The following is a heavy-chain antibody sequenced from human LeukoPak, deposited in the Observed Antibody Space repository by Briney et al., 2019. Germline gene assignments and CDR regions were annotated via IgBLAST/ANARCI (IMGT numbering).Heavy chain of an antibody. V-gene: IGHV1-8*01. CDR3: ARTSQTDYDFWSGYYYYYYYYMDV. CDR2: MNPNSGNT. J-gene: IGHJ6*03. D-gene: IGHD3-3*01. CDR1: GYTFTSYD. Sequence: ASVKVSCKASGYTFTSYDINWVRQATGQGLEWMGWMNPNSGNTGYAQKFQGRVTMTRNTSISTAYMELSGLRSEDTAVYYCARTSQTDYDFWSGYYYYYYYYMDVWGKGTTVAVSS.